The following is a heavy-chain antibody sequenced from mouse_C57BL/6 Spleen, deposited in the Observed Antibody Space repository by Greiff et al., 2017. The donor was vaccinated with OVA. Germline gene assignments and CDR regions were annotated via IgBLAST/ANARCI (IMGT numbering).Heavy chain of an antibody. D-gene: IGHD2-1*01. J-gene: IGHJ1*03. Sequence: EVKVVESGAGLVKPGGSLKLSCAASGFTFSSYAMSWVRQTPEKRLEWVAYISSGGDYIYYADTVKGRFTISRDNARNTLYLQMSSLKSEDTAMYYCTRGNHWYFDVWGTGTTVTVSS. CDR3: TRGNHWYFDV. V-gene: IGHV5-9-1*02. CDR1: GFTFSSYA. CDR2: ISSGGDYI.